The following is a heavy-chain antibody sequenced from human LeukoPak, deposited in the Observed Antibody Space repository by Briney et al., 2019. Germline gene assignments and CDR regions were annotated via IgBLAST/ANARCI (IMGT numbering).Heavy chain of an antibody. Sequence: SQTLSLTCTVSGGSISSGGYYWSWLRQHPGKGLEWIGYIYYCGSTYYNTSLKRRITISEDTSKNQFSLKLSSVTAADTAVYYCARDAASTIQFDHWGQGTLVTVSS. CDR2: IYYCGST. CDR1: GGSISSGGYY. CDR3: ARDAASTIQFDH. V-gene: IGHV4-31*03. J-gene: IGHJ4*02. D-gene: IGHD6-13*01.